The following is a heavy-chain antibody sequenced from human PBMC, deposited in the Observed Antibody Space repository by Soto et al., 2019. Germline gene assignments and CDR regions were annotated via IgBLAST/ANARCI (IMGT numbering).Heavy chain of an antibody. CDR1: GYTFRNFG. J-gene: IGHJ4*02. V-gene: IGHV1-18*01. CDR2: ISAYNANA. CDR3: ARENSYFDY. Sequence: QIQLLQSGAEVKKPGASVTVTCKASGYTFRNFGISWVRQAPGQGLEWMGWISAYNANANYAPKFQGRLTMTADTSTSTAYMELRSLRSDDTAVYYCARENSYFDYWGQGTLVTVSS.